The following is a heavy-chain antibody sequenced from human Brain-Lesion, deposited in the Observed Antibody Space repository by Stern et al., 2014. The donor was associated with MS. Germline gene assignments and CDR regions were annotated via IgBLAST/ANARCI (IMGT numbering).Heavy chain of an antibody. D-gene: IGHD6-6*01. V-gene: IGHV5-51*01. CDR1: GYRFTSNW. CDR2: IWPGCSDT. J-gene: IGHJ4*02. Sequence: EVQLVESGAEVKKPGESLKISCKGSGYRFTSNWIGWVRQLPGKGLEWMGIIWPGCSDTRYSPSFQGQVPISADKAISPAYLQWSRLQASDPAMYYCARRGDSSSSGFDYLGQGTLVIVSS. CDR3: ARRGDSSSSGFDY.